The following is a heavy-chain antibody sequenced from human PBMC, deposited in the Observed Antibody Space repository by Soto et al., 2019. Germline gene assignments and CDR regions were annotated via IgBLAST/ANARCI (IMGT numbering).Heavy chain of an antibody. D-gene: IGHD6-13*01. CDR1: GYTFTGYY. Sequence: QVQLVQSGAEVKKSGASVKVSCKAYGYTFTGYYMYWVRQATGQGLEWMGWINPNSGGTNYAQKFQGRVTMTRDTSSSTAYMELSRLRSDDTAVYYCAREQQLGGGYGMDVWGKGTTVTVSS. J-gene: IGHJ6*04. CDR2: INPNSGGT. V-gene: IGHV1-2*02. CDR3: AREQQLGGGYGMDV.